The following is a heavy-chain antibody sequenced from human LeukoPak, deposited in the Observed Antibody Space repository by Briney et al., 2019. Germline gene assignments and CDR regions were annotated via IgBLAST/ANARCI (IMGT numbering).Heavy chain of an antibody. D-gene: IGHD2-21*02. Sequence: PGGSLGLSCAVSGSSFVNYGMNWVRQAPGKGLEWVAVIWYDGSNKDYADSVKGRFTISRDNSKNTLYLQMDSLRAEDTALYYCARGLYYFDYWGQGALVTVSS. V-gene: IGHV3-33*01. CDR1: GSSFVNYG. J-gene: IGHJ4*02. CDR2: IWYDGSNK. CDR3: ARGLYYFDY.